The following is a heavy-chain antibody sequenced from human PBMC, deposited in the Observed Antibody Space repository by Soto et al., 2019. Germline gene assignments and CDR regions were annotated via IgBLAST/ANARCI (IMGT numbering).Heavy chain of an antibody. CDR2: INHSGST. Sequence: QVQLQQWGAGLLKPSETLSLTCAVYGGSFSGYYWSWIRQPPGKGLEWIGEINHSGSTNYNPSLKSRVTISVDTSKNQFSLKLSSVTAADTAVYYCARVRSWGSYYYYGMDVLGQGTTVTVSS. J-gene: IGHJ6*02. CDR1: GGSFSGYY. CDR3: ARVRSWGSYYYYGMDV. D-gene: IGHD6-13*01. V-gene: IGHV4-34*01.